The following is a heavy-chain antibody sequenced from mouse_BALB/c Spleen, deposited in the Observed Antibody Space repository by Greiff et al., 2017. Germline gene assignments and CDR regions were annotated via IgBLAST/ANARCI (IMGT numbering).Heavy chain of an antibody. D-gene: IGHD1-1*01. J-gene: IGHJ2*01. Sequence: QVQLQQSGAELVKPGASVKLSCTASGFNIKDTYMHWVKQRPGQGLEWIGRIYPGDGDTNYNGKFKGKATLTADKSSSTAYMQPSSLTSVDSAVYFCARDYYGSSYDYWGQGTTPTVSS. CDR2: IYPGDGDT. CDR1: GFNIKDTY. V-gene: IGHV1-80*01. CDR3: ARDYYGSSYDY.